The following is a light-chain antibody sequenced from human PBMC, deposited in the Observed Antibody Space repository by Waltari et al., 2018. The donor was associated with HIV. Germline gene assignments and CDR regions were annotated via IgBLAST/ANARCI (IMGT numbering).Light chain of an antibody. J-gene: IGKJ2*01. CDR1: QKSSSW. CDR3: QQYDTFPYT. Sequence: IQMTQSPSTLTASVGHRDTHTCRASQKSSSWLAWYQQRPGKAPNLLIYQASTLQGGVPSRFSGSGSGTDFTLTINRLQSDDFGTYYCQQYDTFPYTFGPGTNLEIK. V-gene: IGKV1-5*01. CDR2: QAS.